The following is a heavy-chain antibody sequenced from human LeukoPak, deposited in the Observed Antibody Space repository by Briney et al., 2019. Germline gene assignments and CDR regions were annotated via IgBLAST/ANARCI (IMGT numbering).Heavy chain of an antibody. V-gene: IGHV1-2*02. D-gene: IGHD3-22*01. CDR1: GYTFTGYY. Sequence: ASVKVSCKASGYTFTGYYMHWVRQAPGQGLEWMGWINPNSGGTNYAQKFQGRVTMTRDTSISTAYMELSRLRSDDTAVYYCARDDNPRYHDSSGYYYIWGQGTLVTVSS. J-gene: IGHJ4*02. CDR2: INPNSGGT. CDR3: ARDDNPRYHDSSGYYYI.